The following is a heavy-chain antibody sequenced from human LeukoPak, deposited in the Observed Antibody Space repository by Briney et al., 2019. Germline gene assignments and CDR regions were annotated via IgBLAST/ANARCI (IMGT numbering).Heavy chain of an antibody. V-gene: IGHV3-66*02. D-gene: IGHD1-26*01. Sequence: GGSLRLSCAASGFTVSSNYMSWVRQAPGKGLEWVSVIYSGGSTYYADSVKGRFTISRDNSKNTLYLQMNSLRAEDTAVYYCARGNSGSYRLLAYWGQGTLVTVSS. CDR1: GFTVSSNY. CDR3: ARGNSGSYRLLAY. CDR2: IYSGGST. J-gene: IGHJ4*02.